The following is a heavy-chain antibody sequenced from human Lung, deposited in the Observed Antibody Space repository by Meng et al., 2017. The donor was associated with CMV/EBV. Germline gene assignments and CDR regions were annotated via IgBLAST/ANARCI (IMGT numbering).Heavy chain of an antibody. D-gene: IGHD3-9*01. J-gene: IGHJ6*02. CDR3: VKRPRFSSRVI. Sequence: GGSLRLXXVDSGLTFRNAWMSWVRQAPGKGLEWVGQIKSKGDGETRDYAAPVKGRFIISRDDSQTTLHLQMNSVKTEDTAVYYCVKRPRFSSRVIWGQGATVTVSS. CDR2: IKSKGDGETR. V-gene: IGHV3-15*05. CDR1: GLTFRNAW.